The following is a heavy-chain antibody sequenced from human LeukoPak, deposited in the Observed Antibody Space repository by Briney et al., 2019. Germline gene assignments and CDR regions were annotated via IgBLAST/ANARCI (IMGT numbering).Heavy chain of an antibody. CDR3: ARGLNVFGVVIPLYGMDV. D-gene: IGHD3-3*01. CDR1: GASFSGYY. CDR2: INHSGST. V-gene: IGHV4-34*01. J-gene: IGHJ6*02. Sequence: PSESLSLTCAVYGASFSGYYWSWMRQPPGKGLEWIGEINHSGSTNYNPSLKSRVTISVDTSKNQFSLKLSSVTAADTAVYYCARGLNVFGVVIPLYGMDVWGQGTTVTVSS.